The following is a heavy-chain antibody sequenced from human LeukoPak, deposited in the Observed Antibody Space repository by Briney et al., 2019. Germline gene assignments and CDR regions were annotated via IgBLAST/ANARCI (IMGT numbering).Heavy chain of an antibody. J-gene: IGHJ4*02. D-gene: IGHD2-2*01. Sequence: PSETLSLTCTVSGYSISSGYYWGWIRQPPGKGLEWIGSIYHSGSTYYNPSLKSRVTISVDTSKNQFSLKLSSVTAADTAVYYCARDVGEYCSSTNCYASDYWGQGTLVTVSS. CDR1: GYSISSGYY. CDR2: IYHSGST. CDR3: ARDVGEYCSSTNCYASDY. V-gene: IGHV4-38-2*02.